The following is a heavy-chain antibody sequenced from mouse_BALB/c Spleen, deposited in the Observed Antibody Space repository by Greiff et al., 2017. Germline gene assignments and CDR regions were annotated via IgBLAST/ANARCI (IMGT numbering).Heavy chain of an antibody. CDR2: ISYDGSN. Sequence: EVQLQESGPGLVKPSQSLSLTCSVTGYSITSGYYWHWIRQFPGNKLEWMGYISYDGSNNYNPSLKNRISITRDTSKNQFFLKLNSVTTEDTATYYCATYRDYDYDALENWGQGTTLTVSS. J-gene: IGHJ2*01. CDR1: GYSITSGYY. CDR3: ATYRDYDYDALEN. D-gene: IGHD2-4*01. V-gene: IGHV3-6*01.